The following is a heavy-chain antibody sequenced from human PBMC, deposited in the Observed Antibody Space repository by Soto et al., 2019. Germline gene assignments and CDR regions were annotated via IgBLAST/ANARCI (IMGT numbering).Heavy chain of an antibody. CDR2: VYYTGST. CDR3: ARQRAGYCTTTSCYAPPYYYYMDV. D-gene: IGHD2-2*01. CDR1: GGSISSYY. J-gene: IGHJ6*03. V-gene: IGHV4-59*08. Sequence: SETLSLTCTVSGGSISSYYWSWIRQPPGKGLEWIGYVYYTGSTNYNPSLKSRVTISQDTSRNQFSLKLSSVTAADTAVYYCARQRAGYCTTTSCYAPPYYYYMDVWGKGTTVTVSS.